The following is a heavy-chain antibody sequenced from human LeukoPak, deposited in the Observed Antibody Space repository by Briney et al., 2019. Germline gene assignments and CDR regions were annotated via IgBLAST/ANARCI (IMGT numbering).Heavy chain of an antibody. CDR3: ASDLDYGDSENY. CDR1: GFTFSDYY. CDR2: ISSSGSTI. V-gene: IGHV3-11*04. Sequence: GGSLRLSCAASGFTFSDYYMSWIRQAPGKGLEWVSYISSSGSTIYYADSVKGRFTISRDNAKNSLYLQMNSLGAEDTAVYYCASDLDYGDSENYWGQGTPVTVSS. J-gene: IGHJ4*02. D-gene: IGHD4-17*01.